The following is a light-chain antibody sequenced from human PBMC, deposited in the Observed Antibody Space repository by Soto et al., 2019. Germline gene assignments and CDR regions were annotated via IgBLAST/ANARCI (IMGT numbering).Light chain of an antibody. CDR2: KAS. V-gene: IGKV1-5*03. J-gene: IGKJ4*01. CDR1: QSISSW. Sequence: DSQMTQYPSTLSASIGDRVTITCRAGQSISSWLAWYQQKPGKAPKLLISKASTLQSSVPPRFSGSGSGTEFALTISSLQPDDFATYDGQQYESYPMTFGGGTKVEIK. CDR3: QQYESYPMT.